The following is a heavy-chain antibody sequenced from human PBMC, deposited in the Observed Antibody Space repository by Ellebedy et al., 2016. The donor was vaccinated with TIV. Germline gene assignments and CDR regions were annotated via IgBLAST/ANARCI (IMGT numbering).Heavy chain of an antibody. J-gene: IGHJ5*02. Sequence: ASVKVSXXASGYTFTTYGITWVRQAPGQGLEWMGWISTYNGNTNYAQMFQGRVTMTTDTSTSTAYMELRSLRSDDTAVYYCARVIWSGLDFDPRTFDPWGQGTLVSVAS. CDR1: GYTFTTYG. D-gene: IGHD3-3*01. CDR2: ISTYNGNT. V-gene: IGHV1-18*04. CDR3: ARVIWSGLDFDPRTFDP.